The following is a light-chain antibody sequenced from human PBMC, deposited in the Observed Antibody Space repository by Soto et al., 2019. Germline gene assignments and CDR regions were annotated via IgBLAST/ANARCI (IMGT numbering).Light chain of an antibody. J-gene: IGLJ2*01. CDR1: SRDVGGYDY. CDR2: EVS. CDR3: CSYTSSSTSVI. Sequence: QSALTQPASVSGSPGQSITISCTGTSRDVGGYDYVSWYQQHPGKAPKLLIFEVSSRPSRVSNRFSGSKTGNTASLTISGLQAEDEADYYCCSYTSSSTSVIFGGGTKLTVL. V-gene: IGLV2-14*01.